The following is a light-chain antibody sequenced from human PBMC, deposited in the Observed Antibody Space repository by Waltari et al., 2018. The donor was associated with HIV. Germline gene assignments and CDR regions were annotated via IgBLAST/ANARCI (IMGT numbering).Light chain of an antibody. CDR2: LEGIGSY. Sequence: QPVLTQSSSASASLGSSVKLTCTLSSGHINYIIAWHQQQPGKAPRFLMKLEGIGSYNKGNGIPDRFSGSSSGADRYLTISSLQSDDEADYYCETWVRNTRVFGGGTKLTVL. J-gene: IGLJ2*01. CDR3: ETWVRNTRV. V-gene: IGLV4-60*03. CDR1: SGHINYI.